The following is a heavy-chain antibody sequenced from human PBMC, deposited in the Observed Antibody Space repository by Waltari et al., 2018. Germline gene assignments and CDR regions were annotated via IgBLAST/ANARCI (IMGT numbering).Heavy chain of an antibody. Sequence: QVQLQESGPGLVKPSETLSLTCSVSGYSITSGHYWGWIRQPPGKGLEWIGNIYHSGATYYNPSLKSRVTMSVDTSKNQFSLRLRSVTAADTAVYYCARDASFYYESRDPKGDSWGQGTLVTVSS. D-gene: IGHD3-22*01. V-gene: IGHV4-38-2*02. CDR3: ARDASFYYESRDPKGDS. CDR2: IYHSGAT. CDR1: GYSITSGHY. J-gene: IGHJ5*01.